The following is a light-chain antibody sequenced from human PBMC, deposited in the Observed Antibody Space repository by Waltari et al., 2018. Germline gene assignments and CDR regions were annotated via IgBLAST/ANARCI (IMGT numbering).Light chain of an antibody. CDR2: QAS. CDR3: HQYNTYST. Sequence: DLQMTPSPSTLSASVGDRVIITCRASQSISSWLAWYQQKPGKAPELLIYQASSLKSGVPSRFSGSGSGTEFTLTISSLQPDDFATYFCHQYNTYSTFGQGTKVEIK. V-gene: IGKV1-5*03. CDR1: QSISSW. J-gene: IGKJ1*01.